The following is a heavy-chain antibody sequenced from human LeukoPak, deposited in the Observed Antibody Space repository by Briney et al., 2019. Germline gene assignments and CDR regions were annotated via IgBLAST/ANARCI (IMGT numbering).Heavy chain of an antibody. CDR2: IRQDGSEK. CDR3: ARGESYGRNYYFDY. Sequence: GGSLRLSCTASGFTFSDYAMSWVRQAPGKGLEWVANIRQDGSEKYYVDSVKGRFTISRDNAKNSLYLQMNSLRAEDTAVYYCARGESYGRNYYFDYWGQGTLVTVSS. J-gene: IGHJ4*02. CDR1: GFTFSDYA. V-gene: IGHV3-7*03. D-gene: IGHD5-18*01.